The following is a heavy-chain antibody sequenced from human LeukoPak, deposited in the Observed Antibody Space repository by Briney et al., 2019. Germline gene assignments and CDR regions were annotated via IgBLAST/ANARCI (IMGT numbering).Heavy chain of an antibody. D-gene: IGHD3-22*01. CDR3: AKYLTYYYDSSGYYNDY. CDR2: ISGSGGST. CDR1: GFTFSSYA. Sequence: GGSLRLSCAASGFTFSSYAMSWVRQAPGKGLEWVSAISGSGGSTYYAASVTGRFTISRDNSKNTLYLQMNSLRAEDRAVYYCAKYLTYYYDSSGYYNDYWGQGTLVTVSS. V-gene: IGHV3-23*01. J-gene: IGHJ4*02.